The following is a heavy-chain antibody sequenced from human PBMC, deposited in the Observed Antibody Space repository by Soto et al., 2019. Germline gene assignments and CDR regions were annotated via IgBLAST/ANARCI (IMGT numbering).Heavy chain of an antibody. CDR3: ARIHTDYYDSSIRFDY. J-gene: IGHJ4*02. V-gene: IGHV2-26*01. CDR2: IFSNDEK. CDR1: GFSLSNARMG. D-gene: IGHD3-22*01. Sequence: SGPTLVNPTETLTLTCTVSGFSLSNARMGVSWIRQPPGKALEWLAHIFSNDEKSYSTSLKSRLTISKDTSKSQVVLTMTNMDPVDTATYYCARIHTDYYDSSIRFDYWGQGTLVTVSS.